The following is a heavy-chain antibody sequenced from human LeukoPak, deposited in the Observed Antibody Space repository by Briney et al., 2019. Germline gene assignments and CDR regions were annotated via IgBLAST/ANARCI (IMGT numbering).Heavy chain of an antibody. Sequence: PSETLSLTCSVSGGSITSGDYYWSWIRQPPGKGLECIGYIYHSGSTYYNTSLKSRVFLSVDTSKNQFSLSLRSVTAADTAVYYCARGGGPGSNFDYWGQGTLVTVSS. CDR1: GGSITSGDYY. CDR3: ARGGGPGSNFDY. CDR2: IYHSGST. V-gene: IGHV4-30-4*01. D-gene: IGHD2-15*01. J-gene: IGHJ4*02.